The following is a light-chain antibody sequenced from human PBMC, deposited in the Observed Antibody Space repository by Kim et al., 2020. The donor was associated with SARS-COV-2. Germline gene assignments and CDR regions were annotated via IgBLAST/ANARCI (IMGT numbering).Light chain of an antibody. Sequence: ASLGETVLRTCRASQSVAPWLAWYQQKSGRAPKLLIYETFNLEGGVPSRFSASASGTEFTLIISSLQPEDFATYYCQQYHTNPWTFGQGTKVDIK. CDR1: QSVAPW. V-gene: IGKV1-5*03. CDR2: ETF. J-gene: IGKJ1*01. CDR3: QQYHTNPWT.